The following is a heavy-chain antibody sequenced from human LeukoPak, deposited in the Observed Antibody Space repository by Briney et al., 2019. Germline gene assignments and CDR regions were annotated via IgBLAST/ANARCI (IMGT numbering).Heavy chain of an antibody. CDR3: ARGGRGLRYFDWLSKRIFDY. CDR1: GGSFSGYY. J-gene: IGHJ4*02. D-gene: IGHD3-9*01. CDR2: INHSGST. Sequence: PSETLSLTCAVYGGSFSGYYWSWIRQPPGKGLEWIGEINHSGSTNYNPSLKSRVTISVDTSKNQFSLKLSSVTAADTAVYYCARGGRGLRYFDWLSKRIFDYWGQGTLVTVSS. V-gene: IGHV4-34*01.